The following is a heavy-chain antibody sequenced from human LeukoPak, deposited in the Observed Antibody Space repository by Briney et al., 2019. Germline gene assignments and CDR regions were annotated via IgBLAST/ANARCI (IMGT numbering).Heavy chain of an antibody. V-gene: IGHV1-2*02. D-gene: IGHD6-19*01. J-gene: IGHJ4*02. CDR1: GYTFTGYY. CDR2: INPNSGGT. Sequence: ASVKVSCEASGYTFTGYYMHWVRQAPGQGLEWMGWINPNSGGTNYAQKFQGRVTMTRDTSISTAYMELSRLRSDDTAVYYCARSDSSGWHFDYWGQGTLVTVSS. CDR3: ARSDSSGWHFDY.